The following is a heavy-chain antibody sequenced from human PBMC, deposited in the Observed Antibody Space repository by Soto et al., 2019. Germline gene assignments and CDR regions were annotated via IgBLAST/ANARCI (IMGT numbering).Heavy chain of an antibody. Sequence: EVQLVESGGGLVKPGGSLRLSCAASGFTFSSYSMNWVRQAPGKGLEWVSSISSSSSYIYYADSVKGRFTISRDNAKNSLYLQMDSLRAVDAAVYYCARDRGGDIVVVVAATDAFDIWGQGTMVTVSS. V-gene: IGHV3-21*01. CDR3: ARDRGGDIVVVVAATDAFDI. D-gene: IGHD2-15*01. CDR1: GFTFSSYS. CDR2: ISSSSSYI. J-gene: IGHJ3*02.